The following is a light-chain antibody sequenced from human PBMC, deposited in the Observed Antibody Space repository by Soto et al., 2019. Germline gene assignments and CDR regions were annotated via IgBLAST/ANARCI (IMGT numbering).Light chain of an antibody. CDR3: QQYGSSPPIT. Sequence: EIVLTQSPGTLSLSPGERATLSCRASQSVSSNYLAWYQQKPGQAPRLLIYGASNRATGIPDRFSGSGSGTDFTLPISRLEHEDVAVYYCQQYGSSPPITFGQGTRLEIK. CDR2: GAS. CDR1: QSVSSNY. V-gene: IGKV3-20*01. J-gene: IGKJ5*01.